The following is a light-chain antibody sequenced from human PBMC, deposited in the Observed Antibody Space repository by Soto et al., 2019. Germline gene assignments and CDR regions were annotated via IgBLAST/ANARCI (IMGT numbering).Light chain of an antibody. CDR3: GSYTTVSTYV. Sequence: QSVLTQPASVSGSPGQSITISCTDTSSDVGGYNYVSWYQQHPGKAPKLMIYDVRNRPSGVSNRFSGSKSVNTAALTLSGLQAEDEADYYCGSYTTVSTYVFGTGTKVTVL. CDR1: SSDVGGYNY. V-gene: IGLV2-14*01. CDR2: DVR. J-gene: IGLJ1*01.